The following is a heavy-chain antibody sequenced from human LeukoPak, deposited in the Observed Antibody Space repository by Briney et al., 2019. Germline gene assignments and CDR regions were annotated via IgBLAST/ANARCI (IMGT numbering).Heavy chain of an antibody. CDR2: IYYSGST. V-gene: IGHV4-30-4*08. CDR1: GGSISSGDYC. D-gene: IGHD4-23*01. Sequence: PSQTLYLTCTVSGGSISSGDYCWSWIRQPPGKGLEWIGYIYYSGSTYYNPSLKSRVTISVDTSKTQFSLKLSSVTAADTAVYYCARVGLQKLPNWFDPWGQGTLVTVSS. CDR3: ARVGLQKLPNWFDP. J-gene: IGHJ5*02.